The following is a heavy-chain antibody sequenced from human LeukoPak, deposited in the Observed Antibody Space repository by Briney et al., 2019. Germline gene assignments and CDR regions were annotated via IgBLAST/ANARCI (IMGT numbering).Heavy chain of an antibody. J-gene: IGHJ6*02. Sequence: SETLSLTCTVSGVSISSYYWSWIRQPPGKGLEWIGYIYYSGSTNYNPSLKSRVTISVDTSKNQFSLKLSSVTAADTAVYYCARDGRIADYYYYGMDVWGQGTTVTVSS. V-gene: IGHV4-59*01. CDR3: ARDGRIADYYYYGMDV. CDR1: GVSISSYY. D-gene: IGHD6-13*01. CDR2: IYYSGST.